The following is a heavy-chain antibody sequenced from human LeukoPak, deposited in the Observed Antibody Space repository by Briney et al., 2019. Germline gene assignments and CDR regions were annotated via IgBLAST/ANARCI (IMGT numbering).Heavy chain of an antibody. D-gene: IGHD3-22*01. CDR2: ISGSGGGT. J-gene: IGHJ4*02. V-gene: IGHV3-23*01. CDR3: ARTYYDSSGYYQPYFDY. Sequence: PGGSLRLSCVAPGFTFSNSAMNWVRQAPGKGLEWVSGISGSGGGTNYADSVKGRFTISRDNSKNTLYLQMNSLKAEDTAVYHCARTYYDSSGYYQPYFDYWGQGTLVTVSS. CDR1: GFTFSNSA.